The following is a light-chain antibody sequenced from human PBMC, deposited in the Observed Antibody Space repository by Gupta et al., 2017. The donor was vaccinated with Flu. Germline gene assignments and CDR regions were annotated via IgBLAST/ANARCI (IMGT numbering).Light chain of an antibody. Sequence: DIQMTQSPSSLSASVGDRVTITCRASQSISSYLNWYQQKPGKAPKLLIYAASSLQSGVPSRFSGSGSGTGFTLTISRLQPEDFATYYCQQSDSTLWTFGQGTKVEIK. J-gene: IGKJ1*01. CDR1: QSISSY. CDR3: QQSDSTLWT. CDR2: AAS. V-gene: IGKV1-39*01.